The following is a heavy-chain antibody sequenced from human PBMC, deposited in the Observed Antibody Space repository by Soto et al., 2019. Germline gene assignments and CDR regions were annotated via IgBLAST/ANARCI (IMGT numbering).Heavy chain of an antibody. CDR2: SYYSGST. D-gene: IGHD6-13*01. CDR3: ARVRYSSRWYPRPNWFDP. Sequence: SETLSLTCTVSGGSVSSGSYYWSWIRQPPGKGLEWIGYSYYSGSTNYNPSLKSRVTISVDTSKTQFSLKLRSVTAADTAVYYCARVRYSSRWYPRPNWFDPWGQGSLITVSA. V-gene: IGHV4-61*01. J-gene: IGHJ5*02. CDR1: GGSVSSGSYY.